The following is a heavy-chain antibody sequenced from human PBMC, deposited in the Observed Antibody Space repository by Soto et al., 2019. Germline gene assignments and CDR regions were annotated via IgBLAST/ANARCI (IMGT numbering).Heavy chain of an antibody. D-gene: IGHD3-16*01. CDR2: INAGNGNT. V-gene: IGHV1-3*01. CDR1: GYTVTSYT. Sequence: ASVKVSCKVSGYTVTSYTLHWVRQAPGQRLEWMGWINAGNGNTKNSQRFQGRVSFTRDTSATTVSMELSSLRSEDTAVYYCARGGGSSLFDYWGQGALVPV. CDR3: ARGGGSSLFDY. J-gene: IGHJ4*02.